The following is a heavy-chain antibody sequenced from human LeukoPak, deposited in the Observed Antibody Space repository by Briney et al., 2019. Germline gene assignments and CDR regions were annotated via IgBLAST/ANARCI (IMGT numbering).Heavy chain of an antibody. CDR2: INQDASEI. V-gene: IGHV3-7*01. CDR3: ATDRDNSDWQKRSDS. CDR1: GFTFSTYW. Sequence: GSLRLSCAASGFTFSTYWMNWYRQAPGKGLEWVGNINQDASEINYVDSVRGRFTISRDNAKNSLHLQMNSLRAEDTAVYYCATDRDNSDWQKRSDSWGQGTLVTVSS. J-gene: IGHJ4*02. D-gene: IGHD2-21*02.